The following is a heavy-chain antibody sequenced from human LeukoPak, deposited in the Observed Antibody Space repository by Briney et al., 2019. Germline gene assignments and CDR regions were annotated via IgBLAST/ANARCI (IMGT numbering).Heavy chain of an antibody. CDR2: SDPENGKT. CDR1: GYIFTELS. J-gene: IGHJ4*01. V-gene: IGHV1-24*01. D-gene: IGHD3-16*01. Sequence: ASVTVSFTVSGYIFTELSMHWVRQSPGKGLEWMGGSDPENGKTVYAQNFQGRVTMTEDTSADTAYMELSSLRSEDTAVYYCATDTVYYDPPSYWGQGTLVTVSS. CDR3: ATDTVYYDPPSY.